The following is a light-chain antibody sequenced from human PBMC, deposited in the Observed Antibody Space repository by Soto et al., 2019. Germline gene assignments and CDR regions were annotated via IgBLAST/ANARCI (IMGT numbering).Light chain of an antibody. J-gene: IGKJ5*01. V-gene: IGKV3-11*01. CDR2: DAS. CDR1: QSVSSY. CDR3: QQRGNWPT. Sequence: EIVLTQSPATLSLSPGERATLSCRASQSVSSYLAWYQKKPGQAPRLLIYDASNRATGIPARFSGSGSGTDFTLTISSLEPEDFAVYYCQQRGNWPTFGQGTRLEIK.